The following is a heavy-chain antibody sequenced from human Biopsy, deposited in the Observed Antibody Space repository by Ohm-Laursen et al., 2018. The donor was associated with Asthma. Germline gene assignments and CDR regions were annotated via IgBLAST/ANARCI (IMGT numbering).Heavy chain of an antibody. CDR3: TRHNDY. CDR2: IDWEEDK. D-gene: IGHD1-14*01. J-gene: IGHJ4*02. CDR1: GFSLSSSGAN. Sequence: TQTLTLTCSFSGFSLSSSGANVNWIRQPPGKALEWLARIDWEEDKFYSTSLRTRLTISKGSSEDQGVLTMTNMGPVDTATYYCTRHNDYWGPGTLVTVSS. V-gene: IGHV2-70*04.